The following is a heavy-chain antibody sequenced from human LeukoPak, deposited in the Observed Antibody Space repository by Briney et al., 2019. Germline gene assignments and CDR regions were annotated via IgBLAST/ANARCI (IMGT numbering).Heavy chain of an antibody. Sequence: ASVKISCKVSGYTFTDYYMHWVRQAPGQGLEWMGRINPNSGGTNYAQKFQGRVTMTRDTSISTAYMELSRLRSDDTAVYYCARHYDSSGYYYDNWFDPWGQGTLVTVSS. D-gene: IGHD3-22*01. CDR1: GYTFTDYY. CDR2: INPNSGGT. CDR3: ARHYDSSGYYYDNWFDP. V-gene: IGHV1-2*06. J-gene: IGHJ5*02.